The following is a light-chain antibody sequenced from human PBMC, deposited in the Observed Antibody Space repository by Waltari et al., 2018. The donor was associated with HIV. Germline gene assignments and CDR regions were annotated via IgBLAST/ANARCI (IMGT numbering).Light chain of an antibody. CDR1: VSISDD. Sequence: DIQLTQSPSFLSAAVGDRVTITCRANVSISDDLVWYQQKPGTAPKLLIYGASTLQRGVPSRFSGSGSGTDFILTINSLQPEDFGTYYCQQSETYPITFGQGTRLEIK. J-gene: IGKJ5*01. V-gene: IGKV1-9*01. CDR3: QQSETYPIT. CDR2: GAS.